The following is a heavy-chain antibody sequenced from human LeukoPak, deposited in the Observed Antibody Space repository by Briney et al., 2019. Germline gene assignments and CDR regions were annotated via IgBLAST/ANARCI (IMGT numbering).Heavy chain of an antibody. D-gene: IGHD2-21*01. CDR1: GFTFSSFA. CDR3: ARDSAIGSLGY. Sequence: GGSLRLSCAASGFTFSSFAMRWVRQAPGKGLEWVSAVRGSGRTYYADSVKGRFTISRDNAKNTLYLQMNSLRAEDTAVYYCARDSAIGSLGYWGQGTLVTVSS. J-gene: IGHJ4*02. CDR2: VRGSGRT. V-gene: IGHV3-23*01.